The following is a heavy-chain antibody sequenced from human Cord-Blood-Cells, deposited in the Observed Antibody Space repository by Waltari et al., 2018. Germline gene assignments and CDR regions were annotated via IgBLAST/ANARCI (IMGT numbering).Heavy chain of an antibody. CDR3: AMTVTTTDAFDI. CDR1: GGSFSGYY. V-gene: IGHV4-34*01. Sequence: QVQLQQWGAGLLKPSETLSLTCAVYGGSFSGYYWSWIRQRPGKGLAWFGEINHSGSTNSNPSLKSRVTISVDTSKNHFSLKLSSVTAAYTAVYDGAMTVTTTDAFDIWGQGTMVTVSS. J-gene: IGHJ3*02. D-gene: IGHD4-17*01. CDR2: INHSGST.